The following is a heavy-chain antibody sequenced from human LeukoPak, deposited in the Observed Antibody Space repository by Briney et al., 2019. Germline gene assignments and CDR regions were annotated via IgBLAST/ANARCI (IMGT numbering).Heavy chain of an antibody. CDR1: GGSFSGYY. D-gene: IGHD5-18*01. Sequence: SETLSLTCAVHGGSFSGYYWSWIRQPPGKGLEWIGEINHSGSTNYNPSLKSRVTISVDTSKNQFSLKLSSVTAADTAVYYCACGYSYGPFDYWGQGTLVTVSS. CDR2: INHSGST. CDR3: ACGYSYGPFDY. J-gene: IGHJ4*02. V-gene: IGHV4-34*01.